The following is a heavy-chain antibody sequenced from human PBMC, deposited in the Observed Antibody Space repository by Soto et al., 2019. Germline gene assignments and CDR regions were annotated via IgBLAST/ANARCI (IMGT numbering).Heavy chain of an antibody. CDR2: IKQDGSEK. CDR1: GFTFSSYL. D-gene: IGHD6-19*01. J-gene: IGHJ6*03. Sequence: GGSLRLSCAASGFTFSSYLMSWVRQAPGKGLEWVANIKQDGSEKYYVDSVKGRFTISRDNAKNSLYLQMNSLRAEDTAVYYCASDQAGTRVYVYYYYYMDVWGKGTTVTV. V-gene: IGHV3-7*01. CDR3: ASDQAGTRVYVYYYYYMDV.